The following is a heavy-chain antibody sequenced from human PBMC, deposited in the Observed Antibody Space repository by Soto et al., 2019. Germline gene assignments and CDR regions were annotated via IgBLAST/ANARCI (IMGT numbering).Heavy chain of an antibody. CDR3: ARTSAGGKYYYGMAV. CDR2: IYPGDSDT. V-gene: IGHV5-51*01. D-gene: IGHD6-13*01. J-gene: IGHJ6*02. Sequence: GESLKISCKGSGYSFTRYWIGWVRQMPGKGLEWMGIIYPGDSDTRYSPSFQGQVTISADKSISTAYLQWSSLKASDTAMYYCARTSAGGKYYYGMAVWGQGTTVTVSS. CDR1: GYSFTRYW.